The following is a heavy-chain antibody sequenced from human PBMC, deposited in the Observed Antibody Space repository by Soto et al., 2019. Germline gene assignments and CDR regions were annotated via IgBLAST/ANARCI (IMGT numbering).Heavy chain of an antibody. CDR1: GFTFTSSA. D-gene: IGHD6-19*01. V-gene: IGHV1-58*02. J-gene: IGHJ4*02. Sequence: ASVKVSCKASGFTFTSSAMQWVRQARGQRLEWIGWIVVGSGNTNYAQKFQERVTITRDMSTSTAYMELSSLRSEDTAVYYCAAVGSGSKTGYSSIWGQGTLVTVSS. CDR2: IVVGSGNT. CDR3: AAVGSGSKTGYSSI.